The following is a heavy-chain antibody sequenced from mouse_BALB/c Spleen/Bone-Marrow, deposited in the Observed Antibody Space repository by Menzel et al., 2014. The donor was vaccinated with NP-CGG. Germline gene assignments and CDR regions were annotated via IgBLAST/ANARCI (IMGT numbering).Heavy chain of an antibody. J-gene: IGHJ2*01. Sequence: EVNMVESGGGLVQPGGSLRLSCATSGFTFTDYYMNWVRQPPGKALEWLGFIRNKANGYTTEYSASVKGRFTISRDTSQTILYLQMNTLRAEDSATYYCARDIGGITLDYWGQGTTLTVSS. D-gene: IGHD1-1*01. CDR2: IRNKANGYTT. V-gene: IGHV7-3*02. CDR3: ARDIGGITLDY. CDR1: GFTFTDYY.